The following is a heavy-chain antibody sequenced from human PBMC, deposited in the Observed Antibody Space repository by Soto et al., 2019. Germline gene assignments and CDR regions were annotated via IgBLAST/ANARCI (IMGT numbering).Heavy chain of an antibody. CDR2: INHSGTV. CDR3: ARAGAALVRGSIGGFDY. V-gene: IGHV4-34*01. D-gene: IGHD3-10*01. Sequence: QVHLQQWGAGLLKPSETLSLTCAVNGGAFNGYYWTWIRQSPGKGLQWIGEINHSGTVDYNPSLKNRVTFPIDTSKKQFSLTLPSVTAADTAVYYCARAGAALVRGSIGGFDYWGQGTLVIVSS. CDR1: GGAFNGYY. J-gene: IGHJ4*02.